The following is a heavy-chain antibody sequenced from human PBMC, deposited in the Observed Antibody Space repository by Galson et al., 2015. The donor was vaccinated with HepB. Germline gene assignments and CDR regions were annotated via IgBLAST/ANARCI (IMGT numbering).Heavy chain of an antibody. CDR2: IPYDRGNQ. J-gene: IGHJ4*02. CDR1: GFIFSNYA. D-gene: IGHD3-3*01. CDR3: ARDGQLRFSEWLFFLDY. Sequence: SLRLSCAASGFIFSNYAMHWVRQAPGKGLEWVAVIPYDRGNQYYADSVKGRFTISRDNSKNTLYLQMNSLRPEDTAVYYCARDGQLRFSEWLFFLDYWGLGTLVTVSS. V-gene: IGHV3-30-3*01.